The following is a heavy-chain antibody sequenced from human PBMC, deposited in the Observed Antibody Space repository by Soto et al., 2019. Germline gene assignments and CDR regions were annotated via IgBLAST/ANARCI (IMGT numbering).Heavy chain of an antibody. V-gene: IGHV4-31*03. CDR3: ARDHSSLGDYYRIDV. CDR2: IHYTGST. CDR1: GDSISSSGFF. J-gene: IGHJ6*02. D-gene: IGHD3-22*01. Sequence: SETLSLTCSVSGDSISSSGFFWSWIRQQPGKALEWIGYIHYTGSTSYNPSLKSRLAISLDASKNQFSLSLSSVTSADTAVYYCARDHSSLGDYYRIDVWGQGTKVTVYS.